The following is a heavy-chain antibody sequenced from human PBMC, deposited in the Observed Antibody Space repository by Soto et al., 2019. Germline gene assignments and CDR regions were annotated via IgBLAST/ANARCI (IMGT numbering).Heavy chain of an antibody. CDR2: GLRPDYT. CDR1: GGSINDYY. D-gene: IGHD2-2*01. J-gene: IGHJ3*02. Sequence: SETLSLTCTVSGGSINDYYWSWTRQPPGKGLEWIAYGLRPDYTGYNPSLRNRVTISSDTSKNQFSLRLISVTAADTAVYYCARHGSGPIVVVPAAPPGSSSQDAFDIWGQGTMVTVSS. CDR3: ARHGSGPIVVVPAAPPGSSSQDAFDI. V-gene: IGHV4-59*08.